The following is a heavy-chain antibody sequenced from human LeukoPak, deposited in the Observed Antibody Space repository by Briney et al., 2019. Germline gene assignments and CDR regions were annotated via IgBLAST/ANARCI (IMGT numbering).Heavy chain of an antibody. D-gene: IGHD2-15*01. Sequence: GGSLRLSCAASGFTFSSYSMNWVRQAPGKGLEWVSYISSSSSTIYYADSVKGRFTISRDNVKNSLYLQMNSLRAEDTAVYYCAGGYYRVDYWGQGTLVTASS. CDR1: GFTFSSYS. CDR3: AGGYYRVDY. CDR2: ISSSSSTI. V-gene: IGHV3-48*01. J-gene: IGHJ4*02.